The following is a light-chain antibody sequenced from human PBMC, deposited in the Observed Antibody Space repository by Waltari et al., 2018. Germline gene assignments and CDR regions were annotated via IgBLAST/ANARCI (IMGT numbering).Light chain of an antibody. CDR2: NHG. CDR3: QSYDSSLSRV. CDR1: RPNTRSGHD. Sequence: QSVLTQPPSLSGAPGQRVTMSCTGRRPNTRSGHDVHWYQQRPRTPPKLLIYNHGKRPPGVPDRFSGSKSGTSASLAITGLQAEDEADYYCQSYDSSLSRVFGGGTKLTVL. J-gene: IGLJ3*02. V-gene: IGLV1-40*01.